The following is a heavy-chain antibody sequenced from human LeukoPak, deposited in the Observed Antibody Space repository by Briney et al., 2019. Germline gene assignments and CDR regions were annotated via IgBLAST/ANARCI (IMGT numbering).Heavy chain of an antibody. J-gene: IGHJ5*02. CDR3: VRDHDCYGSGSFYRYWLDP. D-gene: IGHD3-10*01. Sequence: GGSLRLSCAASGFTLSHYAMHWVRQAPGKGLEWVSIISYDGTHKYSADSVRGRFTISRDNSKNTLYLQMNSLRHEDTAVYYCVRDHDCYGSGSFYRYWLDPWGQGTLVTVSS. CDR2: ISYDGTHK. V-gene: IGHV3-30-3*01. CDR1: GFTLSHYA.